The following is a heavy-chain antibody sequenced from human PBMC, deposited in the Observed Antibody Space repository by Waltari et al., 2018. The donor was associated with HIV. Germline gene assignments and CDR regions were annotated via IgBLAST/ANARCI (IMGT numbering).Heavy chain of an antibody. V-gene: IGHV5-51*01. Sequence: DVQLVQSGAEIKKPGESLKISCKGSGYSFTTNWIGWVRQMPGKGLDWMAIIYPDDSDPRYNPSFRGQVTISVDRSISTAHLSWRRLKTSDTGIYYCVTSAYGANSWIDYWGQGTPVTVSS. J-gene: IGHJ4*02. D-gene: IGHD3-10*01. CDR2: IYPDDSDP. CDR1: GYSFTTNW. CDR3: VTSAYGANSWIDY.